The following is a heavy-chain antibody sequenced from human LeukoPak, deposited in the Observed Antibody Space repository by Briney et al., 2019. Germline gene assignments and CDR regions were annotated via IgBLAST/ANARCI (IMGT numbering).Heavy chain of an antibody. D-gene: IGHD3-10*01. CDR1: GFTFRNYA. V-gene: IGHV3-30*18. J-gene: IGHJ4*02. CDR3: AKDEPGSYSPSDY. Sequence: PGGSLRLSCAASGFTFRNYAMHWVRQAPGKGLVWVAFISYDGSNKYYADSVKGRFTISRDNSKNTLYLQMNSLRAEDTAVYYCAKDEPGSYSPSDYWGQGTLVTVSS. CDR2: ISYDGSNK.